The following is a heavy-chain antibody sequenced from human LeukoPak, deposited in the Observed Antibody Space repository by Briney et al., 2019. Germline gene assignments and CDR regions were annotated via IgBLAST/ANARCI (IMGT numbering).Heavy chain of an antibody. V-gene: IGHV3-23*01. J-gene: IGHJ4*02. Sequence: PGGSLRLSCAASGFTFSSYAMSWVRQAPGKGLEWVSAISGSGGSTYYADSVKSRFTISRDNSKNTLYLQMNSLRAEDTAVYYCAKDLNYYPSSSFDYWGQGTLVTVSS. CDR2: ISGSGGST. CDR1: GFTFSSYA. D-gene: IGHD3-10*01. CDR3: AKDLNYYPSSSFDY.